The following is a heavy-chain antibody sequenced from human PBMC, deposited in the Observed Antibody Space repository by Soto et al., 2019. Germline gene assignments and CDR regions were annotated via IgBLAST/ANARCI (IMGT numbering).Heavy chain of an antibody. CDR3: ATSRGNYYDSSGYPQYFQH. CDR2: IYYSGST. Sequence: SETLSLTCTVSGGSISSYYWSWIRQPPGKGLEWIGYIYYSGSTNYNPSLKSRVTISVDTSKNQFSLKLSSVTAADTAVYYCATSRGNYYDSSGYPQYFQHWGQGTLVTAPQ. V-gene: IGHV4-59*01. CDR1: GGSISSYY. J-gene: IGHJ1*01. D-gene: IGHD3-22*01.